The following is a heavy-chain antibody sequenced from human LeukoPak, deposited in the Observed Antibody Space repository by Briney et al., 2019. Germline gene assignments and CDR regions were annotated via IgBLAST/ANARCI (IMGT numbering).Heavy chain of an antibody. V-gene: IGHV4-30-4*01. CDR2: IYYSGST. CDR1: GGSISSGDYY. CDR3: ARHDYGDYGAFDI. J-gene: IGHJ3*02. Sequence: PSETLSLTCTVSGGSISSGDYYWRWIRQPPGKGLEWIGYIYYSGSTYFNPSLKSRVTISLDTSNNQFSLKLSSVTAADTAVYYCARHDYGDYGAFDIWGQGTMVTVSS. D-gene: IGHD4-17*01.